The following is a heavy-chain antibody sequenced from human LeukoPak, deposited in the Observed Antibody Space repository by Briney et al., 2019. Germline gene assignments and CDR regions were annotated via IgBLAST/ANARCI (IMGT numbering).Heavy chain of an antibody. CDR1: GGSFSGYY. V-gene: IGHV4-34*01. CDR2: INHSGST. D-gene: IGHD6-19*01. Sequence: SETLSLTCAVYGGSFSGYYWSWIRQPPGKGLEWIGEINHSGSTNYNPSLKSRVTISVDTSKNQFSLKLSSVTAADTAVYYCARGIRSSGPKYYFDYWGQGTLVTVSS. CDR3: ARGIRSSGPKYYFDY. J-gene: IGHJ4*02.